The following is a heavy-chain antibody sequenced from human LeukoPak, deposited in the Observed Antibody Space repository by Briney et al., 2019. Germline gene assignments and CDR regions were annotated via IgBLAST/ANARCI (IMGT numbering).Heavy chain of an antibody. Sequence: SETLSLTCTVSGGSISSSSYYWGWIRQPPGKGLEWIGSIYYSGSTYYNPSLKSRVTISVDTSKNQFSLKLSSVTAADTAVYYCARDLLRFLEWPSNKGHFDYWGQGTLVTVSS. V-gene: IGHV4-39*07. CDR1: GGSISSSSYY. D-gene: IGHD3-3*01. CDR3: ARDLLRFLEWPSNKGHFDY. CDR2: IYYSGST. J-gene: IGHJ4*02.